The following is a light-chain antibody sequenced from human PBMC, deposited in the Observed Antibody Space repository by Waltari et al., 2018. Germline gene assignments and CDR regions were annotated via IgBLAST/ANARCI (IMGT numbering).Light chain of an antibody. CDR1: QSISAW. Sequence: DIQMTQSPSTLSASVGDRVTITCRASQSISAWLAWYQLRPGKAPKLLISDASILERGGPSMFSGGGYGTEFNLTINSLQPDDFATYYCHQYTNFPLTFGGGTTVEIK. V-gene: IGKV1-5*01. J-gene: IGKJ4*01. CDR3: HQYTNFPLT. CDR2: DAS.